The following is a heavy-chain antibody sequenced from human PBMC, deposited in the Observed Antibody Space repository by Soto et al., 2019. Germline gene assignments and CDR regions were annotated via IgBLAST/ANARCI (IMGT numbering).Heavy chain of an antibody. D-gene: IGHD4-17*01. J-gene: IGHJ4*02. CDR1: GGTFSSYA. V-gene: IGHV1-69*13. CDR2: IIPFFGTA. Sequence: ASVKVSCKASGGTFSSYAISWVRQAPGQGLEWMGGIIPFFGTARYSQKFEDRITITADESTNTVYMDLRSLTSEDTAIYYCAKSAPMDAGDKYYYDFWGQGALVTVSS. CDR3: AKSAPMDAGDKYYYDF.